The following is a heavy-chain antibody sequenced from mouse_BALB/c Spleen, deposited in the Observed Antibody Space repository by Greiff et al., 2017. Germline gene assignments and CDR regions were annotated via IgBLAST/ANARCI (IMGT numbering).Heavy chain of an antibody. J-gene: IGHJ3*01. CDR3: ARTGFAY. Sequence: DVKLVESGGGLVQPGGSRKLSCAASGFTFSSFGMHWVRQAPVKGLEWVAYISSGSSTIYYADTVKGRFTISRDNPKNTLFLQMTSLRSEDTAMYYCARTGFAYWGQGTLVTVSA. D-gene: IGHD4-1*01. V-gene: IGHV5-17*02. CDR2: ISSGSSTI. CDR1: GFTFSSFG.